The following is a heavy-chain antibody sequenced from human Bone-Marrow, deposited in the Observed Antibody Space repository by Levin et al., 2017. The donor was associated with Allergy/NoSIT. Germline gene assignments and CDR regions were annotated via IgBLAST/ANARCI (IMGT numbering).Heavy chain of an antibody. J-gene: IGHJ5*02. Sequence: ASETLSLNCTVSGGAITTTNVYWAWIRQPPGKGLEWIGRIYYSGPTSYNPSLKSRVTMSVDTSRNQFSLKLTSVSAADTAVYYCAKRGYGDYGWFDPWGQGILVTVSS. CDR1: GGAITTTNVY. V-gene: IGHV4-39*07. D-gene: IGHD4-17*01. CDR3: AKRGYGDYGWFDP. CDR2: IYYSGPT.